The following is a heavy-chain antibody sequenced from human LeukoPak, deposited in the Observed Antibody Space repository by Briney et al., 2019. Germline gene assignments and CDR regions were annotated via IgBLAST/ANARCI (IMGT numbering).Heavy chain of an antibody. J-gene: IGHJ4*02. V-gene: IGHV3-23*01. CDR3: AKDGGYYGSGSYYGFDY. D-gene: IGHD3-10*01. CDR1: GFTFSSYG. CDR2: ISGSGGST. Sequence: GGTLRLSCAASGFTFSSYGMSWVRQAPGKGLEWVSAISGSGGSTYYADSVKGRFTISRDNSKNTLYLQMNSLRAEDTAVYYCAKDGGYYGSGSYYGFDYWGQGTLVTVSS.